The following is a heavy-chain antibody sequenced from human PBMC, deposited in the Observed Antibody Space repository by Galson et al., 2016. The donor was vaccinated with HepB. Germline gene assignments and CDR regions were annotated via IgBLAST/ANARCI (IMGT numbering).Heavy chain of an antibody. CDR2: INPRGDIA. Sequence: YFKASRDDFSTYFIQWMRQAPGQGFEWMGIINPRGDIATYAEKFQDRVIMTRDTSTQTVYMQLSRLKSDDTSVQYCVSGCSRSTWAHNFDCGGQGTLVTVSS. D-gene: IGHD2-2*01. CDR3: VSGCSRSTWAHNFDC. V-gene: IGHV1-46*01. CDR1: RDDFSTYF. J-gene: IGHJ4*02.